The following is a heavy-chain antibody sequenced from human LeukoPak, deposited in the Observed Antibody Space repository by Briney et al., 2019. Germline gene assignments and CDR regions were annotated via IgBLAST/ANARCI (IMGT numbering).Heavy chain of an antibody. CDR2: INSDGRST. CDR3: ARNSNGMSN. Sequence: PGGSLRLSCVASGFTFNIYGMMWVRQAPGKGLVWVSYINSDGRSTTYADSVKGRFTISRDNAKNTLYLQMSSLRAEDTAMYYCARNSNGMSNWGQGTLVIVSS. CDR1: GFTFNIYG. D-gene: IGHD2-8*01. V-gene: IGHV3-74*01. J-gene: IGHJ4*02.